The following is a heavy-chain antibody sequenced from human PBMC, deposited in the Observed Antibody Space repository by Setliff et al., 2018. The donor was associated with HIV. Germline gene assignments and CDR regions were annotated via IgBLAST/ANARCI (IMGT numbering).Heavy chain of an antibody. V-gene: IGHV1-18*01. CDR2: ISAYNGNT. J-gene: IGHJ4*02. D-gene: IGHD6-19*01. CDR1: GYTFINYD. CDR3: ARRREGIAVAGTPDY. Sequence: ASVKVSCKASGYTFINYDLNWVRQATGQGLEWMGWISAYNGNTNYAQKLQGRVTMTTDTSTSTAYMELRSLRSDDTAVYYCARRREGIAVAGTPDYWGQGTLVTVSS.